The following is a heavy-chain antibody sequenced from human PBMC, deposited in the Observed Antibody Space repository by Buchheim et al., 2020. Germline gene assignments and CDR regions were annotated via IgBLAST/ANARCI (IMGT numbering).Heavy chain of an antibody. CDR2: ISGSGSTT. J-gene: IGHJ4*02. D-gene: IGHD5-12*01. V-gene: IGHV3-23*01. CDR1: EFTFSIYA. Sequence: EVQLLESGGGLVQPGGSLRLSCAASEFTFSIYAMNWVRQAPGKGLEWVSVISGSGSTTYYADSVQGRFTISRDNSKNTLHLQMNSLRVEDTAVYYCARGSGYSGYDSGDYWGQGTL. CDR3: ARGSGYSGYDSGDY.